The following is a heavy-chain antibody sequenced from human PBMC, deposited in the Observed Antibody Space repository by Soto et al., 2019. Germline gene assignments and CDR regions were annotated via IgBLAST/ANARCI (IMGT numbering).Heavy chain of an antibody. CDR1: GFTFSSYW. CDR3: ARDAFDLLTGYDLDF. Sequence: GGSLRLSCAASGFTFSSYWMHWVRQAPGKGLEWVSRINSDGSSTSYADSVKGGFTISRDNTKNTLYLQMNSLRAEDTAVYYCARDAFDLLTGYDLDFWGQGTLVTVSS. D-gene: IGHD3-9*01. CDR2: INSDGSST. V-gene: IGHV3-74*01. J-gene: IGHJ4*02.